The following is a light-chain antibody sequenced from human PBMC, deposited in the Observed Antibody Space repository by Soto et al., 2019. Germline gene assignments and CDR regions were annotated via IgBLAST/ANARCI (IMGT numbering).Light chain of an antibody. Sequence: ENVLTQSPATLSVSPGERVTLSCRASQSVGVDLAWYQQRPGQAPRXLIYGASTRATGIPVRFSGSGSGTEVSLTISSLQSEDGETYDCLQHNSYPRTFGQGTKVDIK. CDR2: GAS. V-gene: IGKV3-15*01. CDR3: LQHNSYPRT. J-gene: IGKJ1*01. CDR1: QSVGVD.